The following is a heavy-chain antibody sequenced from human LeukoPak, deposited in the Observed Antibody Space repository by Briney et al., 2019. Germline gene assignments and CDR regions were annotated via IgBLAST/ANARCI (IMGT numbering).Heavy chain of an antibody. Sequence: PSRSLRLSCAASGFTFDDYAMHWVRQAPGKGLEWVSGISWNSVNIGHEDSVKGRFTISRDNAKNSLHLQMNSLRPEDTALYYCVKDRGLRNQWLQVTYDSWGQGTLVTVSS. CDR1: GFTFDDYA. V-gene: IGHV3-9*01. D-gene: IGHD5-24*01. J-gene: IGHJ4*02. CDR2: ISWNSVNI. CDR3: VKDRGLRNQWLQVTYDS.